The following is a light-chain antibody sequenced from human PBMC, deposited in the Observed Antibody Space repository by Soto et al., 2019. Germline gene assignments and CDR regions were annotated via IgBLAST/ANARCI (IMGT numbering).Light chain of an antibody. J-gene: IGKJ1*01. CDR1: QSVSTN. CDR3: EQYIDWTET. CDR2: GAS. V-gene: IGKV3-15*01. Sequence: EIVMTQSPGTLSLSPGERATLSCRASQSVSTNLAWYQRIPGQAPRLLIYGASTRATGIPARFSGSGSGTAFTLAISSVQSADFAVYYYEQYIDWTETLGLGTKV.